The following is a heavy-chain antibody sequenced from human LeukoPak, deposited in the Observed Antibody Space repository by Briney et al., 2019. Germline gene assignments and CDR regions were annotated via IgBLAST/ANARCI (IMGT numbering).Heavy chain of an antibody. CDR2: IYTSGST. CDR1: GGSISSYY. Sequence: PSETLSLTCTVSGGSISSYYWSWIRQPAGKGLEWIGRIYTSGSTNYNPSLKSQVTMSVDTSKNQFSLKLSSVTAADTAVYYCARQYCSGGSCYLRNYNWFDPWGQGTLVTVSS. CDR3: ARQYCSGGSCYLRNYNWFDP. J-gene: IGHJ5*02. V-gene: IGHV4-4*07. D-gene: IGHD2-15*01.